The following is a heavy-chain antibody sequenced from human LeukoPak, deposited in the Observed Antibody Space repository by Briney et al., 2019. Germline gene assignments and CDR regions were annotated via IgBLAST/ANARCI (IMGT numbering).Heavy chain of an antibody. CDR1: GFSFSDYT. V-gene: IGHV3-30-3*01. CDR2: ISYDAGTK. J-gene: IGHJ4*02. Sequence: PGGSLRLSCAASGFSFSDYTMHWVRQAPGKGLEWVAVISYDAGTKYYADSVKGRFTISRDNSKNTLYLQMNSLRPENTAMYYCARDRVLNTYYYGSGSDYWGQGTLVTVSS. D-gene: IGHD3-10*01. CDR3: ARDRVLNTYYYGSGSDY.